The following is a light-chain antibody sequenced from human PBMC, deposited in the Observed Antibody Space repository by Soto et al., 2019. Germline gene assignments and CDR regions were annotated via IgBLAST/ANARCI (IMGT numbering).Light chain of an antibody. CDR1: QSVSSNS. CDR3: HQYGSLPRT. J-gene: IGKJ1*01. V-gene: IGKV3-20*01. CDR2: GAS. Sequence: EIVLTQSPGTLSLSPGDRATLSCRASQSVSSNSLARYQQKAGQAPRLLIYGASIRATGLPDRFSGSGSGTESTLSIRRLEPEAFAMYLCHQYGSLPRTFGQGTKVEIK.